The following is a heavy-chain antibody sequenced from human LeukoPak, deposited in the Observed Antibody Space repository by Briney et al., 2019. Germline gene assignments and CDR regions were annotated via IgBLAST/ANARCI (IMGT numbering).Heavy chain of an antibody. J-gene: IGHJ4*02. V-gene: IGHV3-48*01. CDR2: ISSSSSTI. CDR3: ARAPYYYYDSGSGTRVTGNPDY. D-gene: IGHD3-10*01. CDR1: GFTFSSYR. Sequence: GGSLRLSCAASGFTFSSYRMNWVRQAPGKGLEWVSYISSSSSTIYYADSVKGRFTISRDNAKTSLYLQMNSLRAEDTAVYYCARAPYYYYDSGSGTRVTGNPDYWGQGTLVTVSS.